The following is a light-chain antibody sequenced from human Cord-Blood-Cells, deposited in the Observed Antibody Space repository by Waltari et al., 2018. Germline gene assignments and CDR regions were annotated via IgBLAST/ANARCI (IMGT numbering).Light chain of an antibody. CDR1: QRVSSN. J-gene: IGKJ1*01. CDR3: QQYNNLPRT. V-gene: IGKV3D-15*01. Sequence: EIVMTQSPATLSVSPGERATLSCRASQRVSSNLAWYQQKPGQAPRLLIYGASIRATGIPARFSGSGSGTEFTLTISSLQSEDFAVYYCQQYNNLPRTFGQGTKVEIK. CDR2: GAS.